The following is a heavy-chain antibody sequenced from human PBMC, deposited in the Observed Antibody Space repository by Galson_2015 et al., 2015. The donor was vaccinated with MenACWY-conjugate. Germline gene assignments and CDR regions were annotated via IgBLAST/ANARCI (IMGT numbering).Heavy chain of an antibody. CDR2: ISGDASSS. CDR1: GFTFSRYW. D-gene: IGHD2-21*01. J-gene: IGHJ5*02. V-gene: IGHV3-74*01. Sequence: SLRLSCAASGFTFSRYWMHWVRQIPGKGLAWVSRISGDASSSYYADSVRGRFTISRDNAKNTLYLQMSSLKVEDSAVCYCASSEIVSSWGRGALVTVSS. CDR3: ASSEIVSS.